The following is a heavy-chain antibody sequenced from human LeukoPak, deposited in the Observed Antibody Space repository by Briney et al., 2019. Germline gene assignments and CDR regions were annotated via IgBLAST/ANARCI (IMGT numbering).Heavy chain of an antibody. CDR2: IYYSGST. V-gene: IGHV4-39*01. D-gene: IGHD3/OR15-3a*01. CDR1: GGSISSSSYY. J-gene: IGHJ5*02. Sequence: SETLSLTCTVSGGSISSSSYYWGWIRQPPGKGLEWIGSIYYSGSTDYNPSLKSRVTISVDTSKNQFSLKLSSVTAADTAVYYCATGLVTGWFDPWGQGTLVTVSS. CDR3: ATGLVTGWFDP.